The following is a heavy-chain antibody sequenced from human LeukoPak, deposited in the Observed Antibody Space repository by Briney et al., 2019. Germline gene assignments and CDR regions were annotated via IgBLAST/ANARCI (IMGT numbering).Heavy chain of an antibody. J-gene: IGHJ6*02. CDR2: IYSGGST. CDR3: ASAYGGNLNYYYYGMDV. Sequence: PGGSLRLSCAASGFTVSSNYMSWVRQAPGKGLEWVSVIYSGGSTYYADSVKGRFTISRDNSKNTPYLQMNSLRAEDTAVYYCASAYGGNLNYYYYGMDVWGQGTTVTVSS. V-gene: IGHV3-53*01. D-gene: IGHD4-23*01. CDR1: GFTVSSNY.